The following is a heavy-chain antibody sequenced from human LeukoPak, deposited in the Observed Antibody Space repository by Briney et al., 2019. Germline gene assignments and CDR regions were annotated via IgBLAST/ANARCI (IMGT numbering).Heavy chain of an antibody. D-gene: IGHD3-22*01. CDR1: GFTFSSYA. V-gene: IGHV3-30-3*02. Sequence: GGSLRLSCAASGFTFSSYAMHWVRQAPGKGLEWVAVISYDGSNKYYADSVKGRFTISRDNSKNTLYLQMNSLRVDDTAVYSCAKTDSSGYQVDWGQGTLVTVSS. CDR3: AKTDSSGYQVD. J-gene: IGHJ4*02. CDR2: ISYDGSNK.